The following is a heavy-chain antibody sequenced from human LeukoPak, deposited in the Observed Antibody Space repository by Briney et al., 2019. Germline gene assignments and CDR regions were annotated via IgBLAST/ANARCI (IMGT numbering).Heavy chain of an antibody. CDR3: ANPGAGIVGAPTVY. D-gene: IGHD1-26*01. Sequence: GTSLRLSCAASGFTFRSHGMHWVRQAPGKGLEWVSAISGSGGSTYYADSVKGRFTISRNNSKNTLYLQMNSLRAEDTAVYYCANPGAGIVGAPTVYWGQGTLVTVSS. V-gene: IGHV3-23*01. J-gene: IGHJ4*02. CDR2: ISGSGGST. CDR1: GFTFRSHG.